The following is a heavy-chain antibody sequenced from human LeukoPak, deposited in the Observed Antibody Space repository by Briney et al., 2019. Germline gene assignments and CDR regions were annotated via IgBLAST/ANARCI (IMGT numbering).Heavy chain of an antibody. CDR1: GYTFTSYG. Sequence: ASVKVSCKASGYTFTSYGISWVRQAPGQGLEWMGWISAYNGNTNYAQKLQGRVTMTTDTSTSTAYMELRSLRSDDTAVYYCARDSYDGGVQLWVPWPLDYWGQGTLVTVSS. D-gene: IGHD5-18*01. J-gene: IGHJ4*02. V-gene: IGHV1-18*01. CDR3: ARDSYDGGVQLWVPWPLDY. CDR2: ISAYNGNT.